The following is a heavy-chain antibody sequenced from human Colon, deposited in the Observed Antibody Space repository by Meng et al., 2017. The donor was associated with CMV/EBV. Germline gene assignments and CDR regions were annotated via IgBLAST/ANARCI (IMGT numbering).Heavy chain of an antibody. D-gene: IGHD4-17*01. CDR2: VSAENGNT. Sequence: CKASGYHFDIFGVTWVRQAPGQGLEWMGWVSAENGNTNYAQKFQGRVTVTTDTSTKTAYMELRSLRSDDSAVYYCARAGAAVTTHFDMWGQGTLVTVSS. CDR1: GYHFDIFG. V-gene: IGHV1-18*01. CDR3: ARAGAAVTTHFDM. J-gene: IGHJ4*02.